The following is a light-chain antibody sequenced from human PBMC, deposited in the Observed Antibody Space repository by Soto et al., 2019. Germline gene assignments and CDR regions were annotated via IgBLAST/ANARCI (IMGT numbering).Light chain of an antibody. CDR1: QSAYSSY. V-gene: IGKV3-20*01. Sequence: PGDRASLSCRSSQSAYSSYLSWYQQKHGQAPRVLIYGASNRATGIPDRFSGSGSGTDFNLTISGLETEDFAVYYCQQYGTSLFTFGGGTKVDIK. CDR2: GAS. CDR3: QQYGTSLFT. J-gene: IGKJ4*01.